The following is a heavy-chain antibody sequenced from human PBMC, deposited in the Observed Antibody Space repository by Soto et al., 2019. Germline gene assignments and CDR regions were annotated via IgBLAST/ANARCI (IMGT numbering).Heavy chain of an antibody. J-gene: IGHJ4*02. D-gene: IGHD3-10*01. Sequence: EVLLLESGGGVVQPGGSLRVSCAASGFTFGTYAMSWVRQAPGKGLEWVSGISGSGGSTYHADSVKGRFTISRDNSKNTLYLQMESLRVEDTAVYYCAKEGYGSGSYSPGVVDYWGQGTLGTVSS. V-gene: IGHV3-23*01. CDR2: ISGSGGST. CDR3: AKEGYGSGSYSPGVVDY. CDR1: GFTFGTYA.